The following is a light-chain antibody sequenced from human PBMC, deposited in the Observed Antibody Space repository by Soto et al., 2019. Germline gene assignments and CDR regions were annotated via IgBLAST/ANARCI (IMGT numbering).Light chain of an antibody. V-gene: IGLV2-18*02. J-gene: IGLJ2*01. CDR2: EVS. CDR1: SSDVGSYNR. CDR3: SSYTSSSTPVV. Sequence: QSALSQPPSVSGSPGQSVTISCTGTSSDVGSYNRVSWYQQPPGTAPKLMIYEVSNRPPGVPDRFSGSKSGNTASLTISGLQAEDEADYYCSSYTSSSTPVVFGGGTKRTVL.